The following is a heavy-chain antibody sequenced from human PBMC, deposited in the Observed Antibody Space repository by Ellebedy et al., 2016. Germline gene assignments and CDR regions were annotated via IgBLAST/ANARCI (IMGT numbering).Heavy chain of an antibody. V-gene: IGHV4-39*01. J-gene: IGHJ4*02. CDR3: ARQGSYTDVYRRNHYYFDS. CDR2: FYDGANT. D-gene: IGHD4-23*01. CDR1: GGSISKITHS. Sequence: SETLSLXXSVSGGSISKITHSWGWVRQPPGKGLEWIGTFYDGANTHHNPSLKSRVTISVDTSKNQISLKLSSVTAADSAVYYCARQGSYTDVYRRNHYYFDSWGLGTLVTVSS.